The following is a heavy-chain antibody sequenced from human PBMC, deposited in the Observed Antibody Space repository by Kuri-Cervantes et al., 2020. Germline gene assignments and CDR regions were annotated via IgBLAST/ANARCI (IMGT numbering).Heavy chain of an antibody. V-gene: IGHV3-23*01. J-gene: IGHJ4*02. D-gene: IGHD4-17*01. Sequence: GGSLSLSCAASGFTFSSYAMSWFRQAPGKGLEWVSAISGSGGSTYYADSVKGRFTISRDNSKNTLYLQMNSLRAEDTAVYYCAKTRWAYGDYGCDYWGQGTLVTVSS. CDR3: AKTRWAYGDYGCDY. CDR2: ISGSGGST. CDR1: GFTFSSYA.